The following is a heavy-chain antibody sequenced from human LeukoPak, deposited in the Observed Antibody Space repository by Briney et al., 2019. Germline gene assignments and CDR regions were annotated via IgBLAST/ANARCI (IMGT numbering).Heavy chain of an antibody. D-gene: IGHD3-22*01. CDR3: ANSEKYYYDSSGYWGLDY. V-gene: IGHV4-59*01. CDR1: GGSISSYY. Sequence: SETLSLTCTVSGGSISSYYWSWIRQPPGKGLEWIGYIYYSGSTNYNPSLKSRVTISVDTSKNQFSLKLSSVTAADTAVYYCANSEKYYYDSSGYWGLDYWGQGTLVTVSS. J-gene: IGHJ4*02. CDR2: IYYSGST.